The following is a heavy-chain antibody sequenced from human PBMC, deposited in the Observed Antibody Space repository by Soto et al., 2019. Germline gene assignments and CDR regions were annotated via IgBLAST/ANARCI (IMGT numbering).Heavy chain of an antibody. CDR2: IGDSGAST. V-gene: IGHV3-23*01. Sequence: EVLLLESGGGLVQPGGSLRLSCEASGFSFSSFAMNWVRQAPGKGLEWVSAIGDSGASTYYADSVKGRFTISRDNSRNTLYLQLNSLRAEDPAGYYCAKGVELDVWGNGTTVTVSS. CDR3: AKGVELDV. D-gene: IGHD1-26*01. CDR1: GFSFSSFA. J-gene: IGHJ6*04.